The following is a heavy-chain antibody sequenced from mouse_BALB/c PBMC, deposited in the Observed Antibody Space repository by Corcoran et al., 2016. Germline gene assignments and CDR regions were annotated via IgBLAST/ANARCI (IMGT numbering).Heavy chain of an antibody. Sequence: QVTLKESGPGILQPSQTLSLTCSFSGFSLSTSGMSVGWIRQPSGKGLEWLAHIWWNDDKYYNPALKSRLTISKDTSNNQVFLKIAIVVTADTATYYWARIRDYGPDYWGQGTTLTVSS. CDR2: IWWNDDK. CDR1: GFSLSTSGMS. V-gene: IGHV8-8*01. J-gene: IGHJ2*01. D-gene: IGHD2-4*01. CDR3: ARIRDYGPDY.